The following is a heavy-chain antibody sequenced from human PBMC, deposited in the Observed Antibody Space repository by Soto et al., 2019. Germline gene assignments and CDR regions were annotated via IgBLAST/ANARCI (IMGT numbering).Heavy chain of an antibody. CDR3: ARHHVRGRTIAGSAEF. CDR1: GKSLSGYY. CDR2: INHSGNT. V-gene: IGHV4-34*01. D-gene: IGHD1-20*01. Sequence: PSETLSLTCAVYGKSLSGYYWSWIRQPPGKALEWIGEINHSGNTNYNPSLKSRVTISVDTSKNQLFLNLSSVTAAATAMYYCARHHVRGRTIAGSAEFWRQGTLVPVSS. J-gene: IGHJ4*02.